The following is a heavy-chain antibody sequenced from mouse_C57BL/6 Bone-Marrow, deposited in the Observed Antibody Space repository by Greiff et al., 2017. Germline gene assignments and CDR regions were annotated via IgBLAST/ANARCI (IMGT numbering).Heavy chain of an antibody. Sequence: QVQLQQSGPGLVQPSQSLSITCTVSGFSLTSYGVHWVRQSPGKGLEWLGVIWSGGSTDYNAAFISRLSISKDNSKSQVFFKMNSLQADDTAIYYCARNFRDYGSSYYAMDYWGQGTSVTVSS. CDR2: IWSGGST. CDR3: ARNFRDYGSSYYAMDY. J-gene: IGHJ4*01. D-gene: IGHD1-1*01. CDR1: GFSLTSYG. V-gene: IGHV2-2*01.